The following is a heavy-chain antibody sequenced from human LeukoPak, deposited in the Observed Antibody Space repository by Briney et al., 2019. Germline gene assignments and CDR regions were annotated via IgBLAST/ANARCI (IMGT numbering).Heavy chain of an antibody. J-gene: IGHJ6*03. D-gene: IGHD6-19*01. V-gene: IGHV4-34*01. Sequence: SETLSLTCAVYGGSFSGYYWSWIRQPPGKGLEWIGEINHSGSTNYNPSLKSRVTISVDTSKNQFSLKLSSVTAADTAVYYCARGRSSGWYNYYYYYMDVWGKGTTVNVSS. CDR2: INHSGST. CDR3: ARGRSSGWYNYYYYYMDV. CDR1: GGSFSGYY.